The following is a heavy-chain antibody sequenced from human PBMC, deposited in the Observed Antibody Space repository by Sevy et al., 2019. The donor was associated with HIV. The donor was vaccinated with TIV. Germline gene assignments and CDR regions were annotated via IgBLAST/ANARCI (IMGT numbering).Heavy chain of an antibody. Sequence: GGSLRLSCVVSGFTFTTSGMHWVRQAPGKGLEWVAVISYHGRDKFYADSVKGRFTISRDNSENILYLHMNSLGIEDTAVYYCAKDFTGYNGMDVWGQGTMVTVSS. CDR1: GFTFTTSG. V-gene: IGHV3-30*18. D-gene: IGHD3-9*01. J-gene: IGHJ6*02. CDR2: ISYHGRDK. CDR3: AKDFTGYNGMDV.